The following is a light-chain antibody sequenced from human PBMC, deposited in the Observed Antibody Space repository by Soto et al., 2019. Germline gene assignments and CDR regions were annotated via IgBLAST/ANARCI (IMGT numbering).Light chain of an antibody. V-gene: IGKV3-20*01. J-gene: IGKJ1*01. CDR3: QQYGGSPRT. CDR2: GAS. CDR1: QSVSSY. Sequence: EGVLTQSPATLSFSPGERSTLSCRSSQSVSSYLAWYQQKPGQAPRLLIYGASSRATGIPDRFSGSGSGTDFTLTISRLEPEDFALYYCQQYGGSPRTFGQGTKVDIK.